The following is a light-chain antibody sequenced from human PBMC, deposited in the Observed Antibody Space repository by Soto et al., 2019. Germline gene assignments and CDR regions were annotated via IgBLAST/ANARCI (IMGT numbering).Light chain of an antibody. Sequence: DIQMTQSPSSLSASVGDRVTITCRASQSISSYLNWYQQKPGKAPKLLIYAASSLQSGVPSRFSGSGSGTDFTLTISSLQPEDFATYYCQQYNSYTRTFGQGTKVEI. CDR2: AAS. CDR3: QQYNSYTRT. J-gene: IGKJ1*01. V-gene: IGKV1-39*01. CDR1: QSISSY.